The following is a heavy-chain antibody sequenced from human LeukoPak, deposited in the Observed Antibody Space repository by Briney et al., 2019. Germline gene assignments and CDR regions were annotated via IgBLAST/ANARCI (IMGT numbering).Heavy chain of an antibody. J-gene: IGHJ3*02. Sequence: QSGRSLRLSCAASGFTFSSYGMHWVRQAPGKGLEWVAVIWFDGSNNYYADSVKGRFTVSRDNSKNTMDLQMNSLRAEDTAVYYCAREQYGSDDALDIWGQGTMVTVSS. V-gene: IGHV3-33*01. CDR2: IWFDGSNN. CDR3: AREQYGSDDALDI. D-gene: IGHD4-17*01. CDR1: GFTFSSYG.